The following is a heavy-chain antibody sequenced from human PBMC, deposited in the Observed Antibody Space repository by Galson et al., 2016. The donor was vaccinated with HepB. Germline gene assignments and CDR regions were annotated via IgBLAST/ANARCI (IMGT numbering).Heavy chain of an antibody. CDR2: SRDKAHSYTT. V-gene: IGHV3-72*01. J-gene: IGHJ4*02. CDR1: GFTFSDHY. CDR3: ARDFYDGSCHYMDY. Sequence: SLSLSCAGSGFTFSDHYMTWVRQAPGKGLVWVGRSRDKAHSYTTEYAASVKGRFAISRDESENSLYLQMNSLKTEDTAVYYYARDFYDGSCHYMDYWGRGTLVTVSS. D-gene: IGHD2/OR15-2a*01.